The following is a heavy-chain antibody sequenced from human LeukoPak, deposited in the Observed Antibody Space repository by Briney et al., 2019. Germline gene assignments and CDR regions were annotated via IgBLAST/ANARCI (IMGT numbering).Heavy chain of an antibody. CDR3: ARGDTEKSPKPHYYYYYMDV. CDR2: INPNSGGT. CDR1: GYTFTGYY. J-gene: IGHJ6*03. V-gene: IGHV1-2*02. Sequence: ASVKVSCKASGYTFTGYYMHWVRQAPGQGLEWMGWINPNSGGTNYAQKFQGRVTTTRDTSISTAYMELSRLRSDDTAAYYFARGDTEKSPKPHYYYYYMDVGGEGPTVTVS. D-gene: IGHD2-2*02.